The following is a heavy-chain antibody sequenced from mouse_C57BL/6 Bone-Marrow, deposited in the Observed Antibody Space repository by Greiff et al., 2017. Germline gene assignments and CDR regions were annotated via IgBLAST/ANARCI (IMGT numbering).Heavy chain of an antibody. Sequence: QVQLQQPGAELVKPGASVKLSCKASGYTFTSYWMHWVKQRPGQGLEWIGMINPNSGSTNYNEKFKSKATLTVDKSSSTAYMQLSSLTSEDSAVYYCAENYERGLAYWGQGTLVTVSA. CDR2: INPNSGST. CDR1: GYTFTSYW. CDR3: AENYERGLAY. V-gene: IGHV1-64*01. D-gene: IGHD2-4*01. J-gene: IGHJ3*01.